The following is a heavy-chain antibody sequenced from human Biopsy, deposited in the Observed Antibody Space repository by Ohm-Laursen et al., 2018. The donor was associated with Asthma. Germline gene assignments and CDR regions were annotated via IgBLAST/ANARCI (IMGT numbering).Heavy chain of an antibody. CDR1: GFTFSNYG. CDR2: ISFDGSNK. D-gene: IGHD1-26*01. V-gene: IGHV3-30*18. Sequence: LSLTCSASGFTFSNYGMHWVRQAPGKGLDWVAVISFDGSNKNYTDSVKGRFTISRDNSRNTLHLQMNSLRAEDTAVYYCAKDVFPGWELRRGPDYWGQGTLVTVSS. CDR3: AKDVFPGWELRRGPDY. J-gene: IGHJ4*02.